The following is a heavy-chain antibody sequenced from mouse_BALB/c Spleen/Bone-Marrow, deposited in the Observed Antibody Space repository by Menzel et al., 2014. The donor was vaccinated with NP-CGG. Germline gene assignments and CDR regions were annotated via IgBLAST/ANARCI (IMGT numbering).Heavy chain of an antibody. V-gene: IGHV1-5*01. CDR2: IYPGNSDT. D-gene: IGHD2-10*02. CDR1: GYSFTSYW. Sequence: EVQLQQSGTVLARPGASVKMSCKASGYSFTSYWMHWVKQRPGQGLEWIGAIYPGNSDTTYKQKFKGKAKLTAVTSASTAYMELSSLTNEGSAVYYCTFLVKEDFAYWGQGTLVTVSA. J-gene: IGHJ3*01. CDR3: TFLVKEDFAY.